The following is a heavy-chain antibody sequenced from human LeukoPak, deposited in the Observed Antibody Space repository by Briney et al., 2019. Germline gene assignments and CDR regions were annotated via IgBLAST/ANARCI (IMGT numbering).Heavy chain of an antibody. CDR1: GFTFSSYE. CDR3: ARDQGGYSSGWYNFDY. CDR2: ISSSGSTI. J-gene: IGHJ4*02. V-gene: IGHV3-48*03. Sequence: GGSLRLSCAASGFTFSSYEMNWVRQAPGKGLEWVSYISSSGSTIYYADSVKGRFTISRDNAKNSLYLQMNSLRAEDTAVYYCARDQGGYSSGWYNFDYWGQGTLVTVSS. D-gene: IGHD6-19*01.